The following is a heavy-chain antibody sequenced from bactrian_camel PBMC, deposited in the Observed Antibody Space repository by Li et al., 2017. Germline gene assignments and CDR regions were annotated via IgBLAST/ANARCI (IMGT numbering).Heavy chain of an antibody. V-gene: IGHV3S57*01. J-gene: IGHJ4*01. Sequence: QVQLVESGGGSVQSGGSLRLSCAISGRSNENYFLAWFRQPPGKEREGAAGIESDGSTSYADSVKGRFSISQDNAKNTLYLDMRNLKPEDTGTYYCAADQTRFMPCGTCGEVNCFVDYWGQGTQVTVS. CDR2: IESDGST. D-gene: IGHD7*01. CDR1: GRSNENYF. CDR3: AADQTRFMPCGTCGEVNCFVDY.